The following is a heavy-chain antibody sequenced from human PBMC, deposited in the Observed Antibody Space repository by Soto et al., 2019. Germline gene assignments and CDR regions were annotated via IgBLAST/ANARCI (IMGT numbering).Heavy chain of an antibody. J-gene: IGHJ5*02. CDR2: TYYGSKWYD. CDR1: GDSVSSNSAA. Sequence: PSQTLSLTCVISGDSVSSNSAAWNWIRQSPSRGLEWLGRTYYGSKWYDDYAVSVRSRITINPDTSKNQFSLQLNSVTPEDTAVYYCAGVDLRRSSLFWFDPWGQGTLVTVSS. CDR3: AGVDLRRSSLFWFDP. D-gene: IGHD6-6*01. V-gene: IGHV6-1*01.